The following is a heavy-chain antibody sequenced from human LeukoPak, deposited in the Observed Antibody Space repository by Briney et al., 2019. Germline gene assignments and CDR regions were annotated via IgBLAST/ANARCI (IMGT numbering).Heavy chain of an antibody. V-gene: IGHV1-2*06. Sequence: ASVKVSCKASGYTFTGYYMHWVRQAPGQGLEWMGRINPNSGGTNYAQKFQGRVTVTRDASISTAYMELSRLRSDDTAVYYCATFSYSGSYRPDYWGQGTLVTVSS. CDR1: GYTFTGYY. J-gene: IGHJ4*02. CDR3: ATFSYSGSYRPDY. CDR2: INPNSGGT. D-gene: IGHD1-26*01.